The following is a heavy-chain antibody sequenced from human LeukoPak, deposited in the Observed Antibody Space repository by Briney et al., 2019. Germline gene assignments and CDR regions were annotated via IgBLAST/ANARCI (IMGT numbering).Heavy chain of an antibody. CDR2: IKHDGSER. Sequence: PGGSLRLSCAASGFSFSTSWMTWVRQAPGKGLEFVANIKHDGSERYVDSVKGRFTISRDNAKNSLYLQMDSLRAEDTAVYFCATGHTSLAPGGQGTLVTVSS. CDR1: GFSFSTSW. J-gene: IGHJ4*02. CDR3: ATGHTSLAP. V-gene: IGHV3-7*01.